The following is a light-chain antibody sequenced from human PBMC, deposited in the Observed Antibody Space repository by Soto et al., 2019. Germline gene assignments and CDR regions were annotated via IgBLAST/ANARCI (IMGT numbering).Light chain of an antibody. J-gene: IGKJ2*01. CDR1: QNIGRF. CDR3: QQYTSSSQAYN. CDR2: KSS. V-gene: IGKV1-5*03. Sequence: DIRMTQSPSTVTASVGDRVTITCWASQNIGRFFAWYQQRPGEAPKVLIYKSSTLEGGVPSRLSATGSGKEFTLIISSLQTEDFATYYCQQYTSSSQAYNFGQGTKVDIK.